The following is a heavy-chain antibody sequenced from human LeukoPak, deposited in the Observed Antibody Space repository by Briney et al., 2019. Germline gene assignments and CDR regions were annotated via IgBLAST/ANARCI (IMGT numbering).Heavy chain of an antibody. D-gene: IGHD6-25*01. V-gene: IGHV4-34*01. CDR1: GGSFSGYY. CDR2: INHSGST. CDR3: ARERDAFDI. J-gene: IGHJ3*02. Sequence: SETLSLTCAVYGGSFSGYYWSWIRQPPGKGLEWIGEINHSGSTNYNPSLKSRVTISVDTSKNQFSLKLSSVTAADTAVYYCARERDAFDIWGQGTMVTVSS.